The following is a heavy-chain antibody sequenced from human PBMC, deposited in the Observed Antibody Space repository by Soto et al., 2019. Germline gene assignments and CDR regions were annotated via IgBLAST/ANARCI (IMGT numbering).Heavy chain of an antibody. D-gene: IGHD6-19*01. V-gene: IGHV4-4*02. CDR1: GGSISSSNW. CDR3: ESGRTFCAVPRFDA. CDR2: IYHSGST. J-gene: IGHJ5*02. Sequence: SETLSLTCAVSGGSISSSNWWSWVRQPPGKGLEWSGEIYHSGSTNYNPSLKSRVTISVDKCKKQFSMTLSSVTAADTAVYYWESGRTFCAVPRFDAGGLGSLDTVSS.